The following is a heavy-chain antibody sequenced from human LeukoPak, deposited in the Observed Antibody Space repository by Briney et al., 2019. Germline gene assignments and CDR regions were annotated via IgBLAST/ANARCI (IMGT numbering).Heavy chain of an antibody. J-gene: IGHJ3*02. CDR1: GGSISSGGYY. D-gene: IGHD5-24*01. Sequence: SETLSLTCTVSGGSISSGGYYWSWIRQPPGKGLEWIGYIYYSGSTNYNPPLKSRVTISVDTSKNQFSLKLSSVTAADTAVYYCASEGADGYNNDAFDIWGQGTMVTVSS. V-gene: IGHV4-61*08. CDR3: ASEGADGYNNDAFDI. CDR2: IYYSGST.